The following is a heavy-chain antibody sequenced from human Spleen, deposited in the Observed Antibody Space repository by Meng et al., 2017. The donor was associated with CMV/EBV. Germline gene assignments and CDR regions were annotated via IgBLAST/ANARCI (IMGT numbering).Heavy chain of an antibody. CDR2: ISDDGSYK. D-gene: IGHD6-19*01. CDR1: DFRFSDYP. J-gene: IGHJ4*02. Sequence: CEASDFRFSDYPMHWVRQAPGKGLEWVARISDDGSYKEFADSVRGRFSISRDNSKRMLYLEMNSLRSEDTAVYYCVREQWLVKVQDYWGQGTLVTVSS. CDR3: VREQWLVKVQDY. V-gene: IGHV3-30*04.